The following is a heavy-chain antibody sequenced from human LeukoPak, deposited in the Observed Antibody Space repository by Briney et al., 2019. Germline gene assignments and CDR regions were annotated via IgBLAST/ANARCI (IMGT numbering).Heavy chain of an antibody. V-gene: IGHV3-66*01. Sequence: PGGSLRLSCAASGFTFRSFEMNWVRQAPGKGLEWVSVIYSGGSTYYADSVKGRFTISRDNSKNTLYLQMNSLRAEDTAVYYCARAPGSQWLRLRNYYMDVWGKGTTVTISS. CDR1: GFTFRSFE. D-gene: IGHD5-12*01. CDR3: ARAPGSQWLRLRNYYMDV. CDR2: IYSGGST. J-gene: IGHJ6*03.